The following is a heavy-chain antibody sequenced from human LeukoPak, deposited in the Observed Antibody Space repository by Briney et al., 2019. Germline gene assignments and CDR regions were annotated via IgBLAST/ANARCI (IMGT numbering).Heavy chain of an antibody. Sequence: RSGGSLRLSCAASGFTFSSYWMHWVRQAPGKGLVWDSLINSDGSSRNYADSVKGRFTISRDNAKNTLYLQMNSLRVEDTAVYYCAREDYSGYDFYDYWGQGSLVTVSS. CDR1: GFTFSSYW. J-gene: IGHJ4*02. D-gene: IGHD5-12*01. CDR3: AREDYSGYDFYDY. CDR2: INSDGSSR. V-gene: IGHV3-74*01.